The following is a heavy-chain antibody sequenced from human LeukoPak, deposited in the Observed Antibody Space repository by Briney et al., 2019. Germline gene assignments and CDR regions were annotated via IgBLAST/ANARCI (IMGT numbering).Heavy chain of an antibody. CDR1: GYAFTRHY. CDR2: INPSGSST. CDR3: ASRGVRGVIVY. J-gene: IGHJ4*02. V-gene: IGHV1-46*01. Sequence: GASVKVSCKASGYAFTRHYMHWVRQAPGQGLEWMGLINPSGSSTIYAQKFQGRVTMTRNTSISTAYMELSSLRSEDTAVYYCASRGVRGVIVYWGQGTLVTVSS. D-gene: IGHD3-10*01.